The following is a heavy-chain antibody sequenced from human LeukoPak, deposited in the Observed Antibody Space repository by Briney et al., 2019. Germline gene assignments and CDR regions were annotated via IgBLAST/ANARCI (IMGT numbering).Heavy chain of an antibody. CDR2: MNPNSGNT. CDR1: GYTFTSYD. Sequence: PGASVKVSCKASGYTFTSYDINWVRQATGQGLEWMGWMNPNSGNTGYAQKFQGRVTMTTNTSTSTAYMELSSLRSEDTGVYYCARGTYTLGLPSHNWFDPWGQGTLVTVSS. CDR3: ARGTYTLGLPSHNWFDP. V-gene: IGHV1-8*01. D-gene: IGHD3-16*01. J-gene: IGHJ5*02.